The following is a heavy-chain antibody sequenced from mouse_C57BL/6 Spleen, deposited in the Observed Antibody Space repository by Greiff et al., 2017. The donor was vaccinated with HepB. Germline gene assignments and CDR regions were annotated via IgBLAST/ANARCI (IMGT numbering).Heavy chain of an antibody. CDR3: AREGEEVYGYWFAY. J-gene: IGHJ3*01. V-gene: IGHV5-4*01. CDR1: GFTFSSYA. Sequence: EVQLVESGGGLVKPGGSLKLSCAASGFTFSSYAMSWVRQTPEKRLEWVATISVGGSYTYYPDNVKGRFTISRDNAKNNLYLQMSHLKSEDTAMYYCAREGEEVYGYWFAYWGQGTLVTVSA. CDR2: ISVGGSYT. D-gene: IGHD2-2*01.